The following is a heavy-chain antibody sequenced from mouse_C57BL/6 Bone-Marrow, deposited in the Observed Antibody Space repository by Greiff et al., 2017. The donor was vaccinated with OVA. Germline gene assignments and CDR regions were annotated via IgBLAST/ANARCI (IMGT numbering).Heavy chain of an antibody. CDR3: ARGYYYGSSYYCDY. V-gene: IGHV1-64*01. J-gene: IGHJ2*01. CDR2: IHPNSGST. CDR1: GYTFTSYW. Sequence: QVQLQQSGAELVKPGASVKLSCKASGYTFTSYWMHWVKQRPGQGLEWIGMIHPNSGSTNYNEKFKSKATLTVDKSSSTAYMQLSSLTSEDSAVYYCARGYYYGSSYYCDYWGQGTTLTVSS. D-gene: IGHD1-1*01.